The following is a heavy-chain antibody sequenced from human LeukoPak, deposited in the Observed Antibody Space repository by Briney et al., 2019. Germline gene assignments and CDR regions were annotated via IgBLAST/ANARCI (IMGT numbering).Heavy chain of an antibody. Sequence: PGGSLRLSCVASGFTFSTSTMHWVRQALGKGLEWVAVISYDGSNKFYADSVKGRFAISRDNSKNTLYLQMNSLRGYDSAVYYCARPLSNGYFHDSGGYYPYAMDVWGQGTTVTVSS. CDR3: ARPLSNGYFHDSGGYYPYAMDV. D-gene: IGHD3-22*01. CDR2: ISYDGSNK. CDR1: GFTFSTST. J-gene: IGHJ6*02. V-gene: IGHV3-30*09.